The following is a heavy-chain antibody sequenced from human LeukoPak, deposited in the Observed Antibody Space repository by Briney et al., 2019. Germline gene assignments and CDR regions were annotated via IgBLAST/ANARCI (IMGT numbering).Heavy chain of an antibody. CDR3: AKDSHLDFWSGYYDY. D-gene: IGHD3-3*01. Sequence: GGSLRLSCAASGFTFSSYAMSWVRQAPGKGLEWVSGISWNSGSIGYADSVKGRFTISRDNAKNSLYLQMNSLRAEDTALYYCAKDSHLDFWSGYYDYWGQGTLVTVSS. CDR2: ISWNSGSI. CDR1: GFTFSSYA. J-gene: IGHJ4*02. V-gene: IGHV3-9*01.